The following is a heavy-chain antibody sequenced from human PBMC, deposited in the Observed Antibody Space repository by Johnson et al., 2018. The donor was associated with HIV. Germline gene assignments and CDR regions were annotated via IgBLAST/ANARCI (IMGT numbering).Heavy chain of an antibody. CDR2: IYNDGNT. CDR3: ARDLRVGAIDAFDI. D-gene: IGHD1-26*01. V-gene: IGHV3-66*01. Sequence: VQLVESGGGVVRPGGSLRLSCAASGFMFDDYGMSWVRQAPGKGLEWVSIIYNDGNTYYADSVKGRFTISRDNSKNTVFLQMNTLRAEDTAVYYCARDLRVGAIDAFDIWGQGTMVTVSS. J-gene: IGHJ3*02. CDR1: GFMFDDYG.